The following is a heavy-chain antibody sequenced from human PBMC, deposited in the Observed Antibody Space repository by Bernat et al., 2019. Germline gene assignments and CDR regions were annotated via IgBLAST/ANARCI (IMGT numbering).Heavy chain of an antibody. D-gene: IGHD6-6*01. CDR2: IYHSGST. Sequence: QVQLQESGPGLVKPSGTLSLTCAVSGGSISSSNWWSWVRQPPGKGLEWIGEIYHSGSTNYNPSLKSRVTISVDKSKNQFSLKLSSVTAADTAVYYCARVSRYSSSSGRLIWSWFDPWGQGTLVTVSS. J-gene: IGHJ5*02. CDR3: ARVSRYSSSSGRLIWSWFDP. CDR1: GGSISSSNW. V-gene: IGHV4-4*02.